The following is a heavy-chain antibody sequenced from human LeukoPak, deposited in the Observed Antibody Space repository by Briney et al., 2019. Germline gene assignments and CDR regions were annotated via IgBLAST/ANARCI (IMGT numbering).Heavy chain of an antibody. CDR3: VRRRVGVAPASDM. CDR2: CRGKTNSYTT. J-gene: IGHJ3*02. Sequence: GGSLRLSCEASGFTFSSHWMSWVRQAPGEGLEWVARCRGKTNSYTTEYAASVKGRFTISRDDSKNSLYLQMNSLKTEDTAVYYCVRRRVGVAPASDMWGQGTTVTVSS. CDR1: GFTFSSHW. V-gene: IGHV3-72*01. D-gene: IGHD1-26*01.